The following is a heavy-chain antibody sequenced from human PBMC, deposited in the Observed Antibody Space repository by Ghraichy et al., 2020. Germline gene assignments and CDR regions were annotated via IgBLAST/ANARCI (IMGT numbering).Heavy chain of an antibody. J-gene: IGHJ4*02. D-gene: IGHD3-16*01. CDR3: TKASRSEWGGGY. Sequence: GGSLRLSCTASGFTFSSYWMSWVRQTPGKGLEWVANINEDGSVKQYVDSVKGRLTISRDNTKNSLYLQMSGLTAEDTAMYYCTKASRSEWGGGYWGPGTLVTISS. V-gene: IGHV3-7*03. CDR2: INEDGSVK. CDR1: GFTFSSYW.